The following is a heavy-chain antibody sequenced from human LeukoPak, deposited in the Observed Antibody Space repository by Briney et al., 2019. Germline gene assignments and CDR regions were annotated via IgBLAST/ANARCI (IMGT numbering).Heavy chain of an antibody. CDR1: GGSISSYY. J-gene: IGHJ4*02. CDR2: IYYSGST. D-gene: IGHD6-19*01. V-gene: IGHV4-59*12. Sequence: SETLSLTCTVSGGSISSYYWSWIRQPPGKGLEWIGYIYYSGSTNYNPSLKSRVTISVDTSKNQFSLKLSSVTAADTAVYYCARGSIAVAGTGGDFDYWGQGTLVTVSS. CDR3: ARGSIAVAGTGGDFDY.